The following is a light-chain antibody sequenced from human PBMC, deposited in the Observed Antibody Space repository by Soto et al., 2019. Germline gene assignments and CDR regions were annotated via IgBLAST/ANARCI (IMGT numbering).Light chain of an antibody. CDR2: GNN. V-gene: IGLV1-40*01. CDR3: QSYATNRSAWV. Sequence: HSVLTQPPSVSGAPGQRVTISCTGSSSNIGAGYDVHWYQHLPGTAPKLLIYGNNNRPSGVPDRFSGSKSGTSASLAITGLQAEDEADYYCQSYATNRSAWVFGGGTKLTVL. CDR1: SSNIGAGYD. J-gene: IGLJ3*02.